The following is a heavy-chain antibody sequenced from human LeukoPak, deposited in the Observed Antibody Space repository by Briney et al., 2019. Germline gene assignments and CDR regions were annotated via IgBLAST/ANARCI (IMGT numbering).Heavy chain of an antibody. CDR2: IYYSGST. Sequence: SETLSLTCTVSGGSISSYYWSWIRQPPGKGLEWIGYIYYSGSTNYNPSLKSRVTISVDTSKNQFSLRLSSVTAADTAVYYCARLYSNYEIWFDPWGQGTLVTVSS. V-gene: IGHV4-59*01. D-gene: IGHD4-11*01. CDR1: GGSISSYY. CDR3: ARLYSNYEIWFDP. J-gene: IGHJ5*02.